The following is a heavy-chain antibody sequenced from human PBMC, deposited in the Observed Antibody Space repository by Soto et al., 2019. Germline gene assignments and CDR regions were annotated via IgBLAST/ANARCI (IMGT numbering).Heavy chain of an antibody. CDR1: GGSISSSKYY. D-gene: IGHD6-19*01. V-gene: IGHV4-39*01. Sequence: QLQLQESGPGLVKPSETLSLTCTVSGGSISSSKYYWGWIRQPPGKGLEWIGSIYYSGSTYYNPSLKSRVTISVDTSKNQFSLKLSSVTAADTAVYYCARTWLGPYNAFDIWGQGTMVTVSS. CDR2: IYYSGST. J-gene: IGHJ3*02. CDR3: ARTWLGPYNAFDI.